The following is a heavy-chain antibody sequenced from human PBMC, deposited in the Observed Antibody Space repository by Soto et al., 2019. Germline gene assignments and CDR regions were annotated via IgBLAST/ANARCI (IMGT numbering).Heavy chain of an antibody. Sequence: VQLVESGGGVVQPGRSLRLSCAASGFTFSSYGMHWVRQAPGKGLGWVAVISYDGSNKYYADSVKGRFTIFRDNSKNTLYLQMNSLRAKDTAVYYCAKDVVVGATTGLGDYYYYYGMDVWGPGTTVTVSS. CDR3: AKDVVVGATTGLGDYYYYYGMDV. J-gene: IGHJ6*02. V-gene: IGHV3-30*18. CDR2: ISYDGSNK. CDR1: GFTFSSYG. D-gene: IGHD1-26*01.